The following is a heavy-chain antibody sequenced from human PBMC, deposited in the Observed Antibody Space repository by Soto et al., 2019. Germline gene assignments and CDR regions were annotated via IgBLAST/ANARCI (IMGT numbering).Heavy chain of an antibody. CDR1: GFTFNTYS. V-gene: IGHV3-21*03. Sequence: GGSLRLSCAASGFTFNTYSMNWVRQAPGKGLEWVASISVSSDYIHYADSVKGRFTISRDNAKNSLYLQMNSLKTEDTAVYYCTTVGSRSPVTLYYYYGMDVWGQGTTVTVSS. CDR2: ISVSSDYI. J-gene: IGHJ6*02. D-gene: IGHD4-4*01. CDR3: TTVGSRSPVTLYYYYGMDV.